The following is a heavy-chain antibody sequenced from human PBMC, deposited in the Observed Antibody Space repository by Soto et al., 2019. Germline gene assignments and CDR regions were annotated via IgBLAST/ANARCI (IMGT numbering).Heavy chain of an antibody. D-gene: IGHD6-19*01. CDR2: ISGSGGST. CDR1: GFTFSSYA. J-gene: IGHJ4*02. Sequence: GGSLRLSCAASGFTFSSYAMSWVRQAPGKGLEWVSAISGSGGSTYYADSVKGRFTISRDNSKNTLYLQMNSLRAEDTAVYYCAKDPQGGYSSDWYFDIGGQETLLTVAS. V-gene: IGHV3-23*01. CDR3: AKDPQGGYSSDWYFDI.